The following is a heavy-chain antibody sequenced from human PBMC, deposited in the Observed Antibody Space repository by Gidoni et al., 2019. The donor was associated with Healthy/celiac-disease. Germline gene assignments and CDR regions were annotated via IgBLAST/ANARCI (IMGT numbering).Heavy chain of an antibody. J-gene: IGHJ3*02. V-gene: IGHV3-48*01. D-gene: IGHD2-2*01. CDR1: GFTFSSYS. Sequence: VQLVESGGGLVQPGGSLRLPCAASGFTFSSYSLNWVRQAPGKGLECVSYISSSSSTIYYADSVKCRFTISRDNAKNSLYLQMNSLRAEDTAVYYCARGPEYQLLWEDAFDIWGQGTMVTVSS. CDR3: ARGPEYQLLWEDAFDI. CDR2: ISSSSSTI.